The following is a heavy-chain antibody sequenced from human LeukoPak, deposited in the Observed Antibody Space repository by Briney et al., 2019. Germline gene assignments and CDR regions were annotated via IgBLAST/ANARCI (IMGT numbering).Heavy chain of an antibody. J-gene: IGHJ5*02. CDR3: ARDVMVRGHNWFDP. Sequence: SVKVSCKASGGTFSSYAISWVRQAPGQELEWMGGVIPIFGTANYAQKFQGRVTITADKSTSTAYMELSSLRSEDTAVYYCARDVMVRGHNWFDPWGQGTLVTVSS. V-gene: IGHV1-69*06. D-gene: IGHD3-10*01. CDR2: VIPIFGTA. CDR1: GGTFSSYA.